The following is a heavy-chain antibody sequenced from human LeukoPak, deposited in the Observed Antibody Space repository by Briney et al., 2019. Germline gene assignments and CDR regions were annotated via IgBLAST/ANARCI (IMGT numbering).Heavy chain of an antibody. CDR3: AKDLTSRRPAVSRWRSY. Sequence: PGRPLRLSCAASGFTFSSYGMHWVRQAPGKGLEWVSAISGSGGSTYYADSVKGRFTISRDNSKNTLYLQMNSLRAEDTAVYYCAKDLTSRRPAVSRWRSYWGQGTLVTVSS. D-gene: IGHD2-2*01. V-gene: IGHV3-23*01. CDR2: ISGSGGST. CDR1: GFTFSSYG. J-gene: IGHJ4*02.